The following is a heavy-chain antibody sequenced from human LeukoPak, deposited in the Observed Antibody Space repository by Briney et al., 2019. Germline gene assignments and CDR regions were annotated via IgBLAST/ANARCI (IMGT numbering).Heavy chain of an antibody. CDR3: ARGQDDYSSFYTWFDP. Sequence: SETLSLTCTVSGGSISSGGYYWSWIRQHPGKGLEWIGYIYYSRNTYYSPSLKSRLTISIETSKNQFSLKLRSVTAADTAVYYCARGQDDYSSFYTWFDPWGQGTLVTVSS. V-gene: IGHV4-31*03. CDR2: IYYSRNT. J-gene: IGHJ5*02. D-gene: IGHD4-11*01. CDR1: GGSISSGGYY.